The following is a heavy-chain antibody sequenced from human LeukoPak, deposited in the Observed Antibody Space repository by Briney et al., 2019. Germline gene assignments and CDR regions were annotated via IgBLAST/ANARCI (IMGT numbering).Heavy chain of an antibody. CDR3: AKGGRDSDY. CDR1: GFTFSDYY. CDR2: ISSSSSYT. V-gene: IGHV3-11*05. D-gene: IGHD3-16*01. J-gene: IGHJ4*02. Sequence: GGSLRLSCAASGFTFSDYYMSWIRQAPGKGLEWVSYISSSSSYTNYADSVKGRFTISRDNSENTLYLQVNSLRAEDTAVYYCAKGGRDSDYWGQGTLVTVSS.